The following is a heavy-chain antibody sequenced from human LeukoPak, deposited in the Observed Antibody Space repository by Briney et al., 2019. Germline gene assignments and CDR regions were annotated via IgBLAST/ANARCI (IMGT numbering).Heavy chain of an antibody. CDR2: IRYDGSNE. Sequence: GGSLRLSCAASGFILNNYGMHWVRQVPGKGLEWVAYIRYDGSNEYNRDSVKGRLTISRDNSKNMVYLQMNSLRADDTAVYYCAKDLGITMIRGAMEFDPWAQGTLVTVS. J-gene: IGHJ5*02. CDR1: GFILNNYG. V-gene: IGHV3-30*02. D-gene: IGHD3-10*01. CDR3: AKDLGITMIRGAMEFDP.